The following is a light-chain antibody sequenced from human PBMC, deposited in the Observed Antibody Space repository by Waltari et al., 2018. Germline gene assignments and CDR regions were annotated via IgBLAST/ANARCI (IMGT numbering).Light chain of an antibody. CDR1: QSVLSH. V-gene: IGKV3-11*01. CDR3: QQRSAWPLT. Sequence: EIVLTQSPATLSLSPGERATLSCRASQSVLSHLAWYQQKPGQAPRLLIYGTSNRATGSTARFSGSGSGTDCTLTISSLEPEDFAVYYCQQRSAWPLTFGGGTKVEVK. CDR2: GTS. J-gene: IGKJ4*01.